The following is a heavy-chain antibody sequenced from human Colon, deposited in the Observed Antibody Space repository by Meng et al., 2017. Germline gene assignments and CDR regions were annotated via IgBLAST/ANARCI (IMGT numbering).Heavy chain of an antibody. J-gene: IGHJ4*02. D-gene: IGHD6-19*01. Sequence: QVQLVQSGAEVKKPGASARVSCKTSGYTFTNYQTDWVRQAPGQGLEWMGWVNPNNGEASYAQNLQGRVTLTTDTSTNTAYMELRSLTSDDSALYYCARHASAWSLDYWGQGTLVTVSS. CDR1: GYTFTNYQ. CDR3: ARHASAWSLDY. V-gene: IGHV1-18*04. CDR2: VNPNNGEA.